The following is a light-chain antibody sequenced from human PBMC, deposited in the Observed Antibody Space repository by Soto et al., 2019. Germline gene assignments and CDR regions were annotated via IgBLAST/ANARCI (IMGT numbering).Light chain of an antibody. CDR1: QSVSSSY. V-gene: IGKV3-20*01. Sequence: ESVLTQSPGTLSLSPGERATLSCRASQSVSSSYLAWYQQKPGQAPRLLIYGASRRATGIPDRFSGSGSGTDFTRTISRLEPEDLAVYYGQQYGSSPRTFGGGTKVEIK. J-gene: IGKJ4*01. CDR3: QQYGSSPRT. CDR2: GAS.